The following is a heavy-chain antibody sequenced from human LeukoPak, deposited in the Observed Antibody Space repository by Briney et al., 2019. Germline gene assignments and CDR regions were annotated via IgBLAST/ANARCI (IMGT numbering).Heavy chain of an antibody. CDR2: INHSGST. D-gene: IGHD2-15*01. CDR3: ARRMRLYYYYGMDV. V-gene: IGHV4-34*01. Sequence: SETLSLTCAVYGGSFSGYYWSWIRQPPGKGLEWIGEINHSGSTNYNPSLKSRVTISVDTSKNQLSLKLSSVTAADTAVYYCARRMRLYYYYGMDVWGQGTTVTVSS. J-gene: IGHJ6*02. CDR1: GGSFSGYY.